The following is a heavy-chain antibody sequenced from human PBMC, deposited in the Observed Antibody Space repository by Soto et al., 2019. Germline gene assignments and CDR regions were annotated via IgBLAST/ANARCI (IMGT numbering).Heavy chain of an antibody. CDR3: ATSYGSGYRAFDY. Sequence: QVQLVQSGAEVKKPGSSVKVSCKASGDTFSFYTINWVRQAPGLGLEWVGRINPLLSMSNYAQKFQGRVTMTADKSTNTAYMELRSLRSEDTAMYYCATSYGSGYRAFDYWGQGALVTVSS. J-gene: IGHJ4*02. D-gene: IGHD3-10*01. V-gene: IGHV1-69*02. CDR1: GDTFSFYT. CDR2: INPLLSMS.